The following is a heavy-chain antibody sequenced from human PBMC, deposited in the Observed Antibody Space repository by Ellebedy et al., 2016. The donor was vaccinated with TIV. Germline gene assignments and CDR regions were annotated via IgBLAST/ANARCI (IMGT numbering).Heavy chain of an antibody. J-gene: IGHJ4*02. V-gene: IGHV4-59*12. D-gene: IGHD2-21*02. CDR1: GGSISSYY. Sequence: SETLSLXCTVSGGSISSYYWSWIRQPPGKGLEWIGYIYYSGSTYYNPSLKSRVTISVDTSKNQFSLKLSSVTAADTAVYYCARGARLFDYWGQGTLVTVSS. CDR3: ARGARLFDY. CDR2: IYYSGST.